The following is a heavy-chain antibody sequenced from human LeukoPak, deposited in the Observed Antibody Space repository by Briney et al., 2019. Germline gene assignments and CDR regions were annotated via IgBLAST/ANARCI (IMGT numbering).Heavy chain of an antibody. Sequence: ASVKVSCKSCVHTFPSYDINWVRQATGQGLEWRGWMNPKSGNTGYAQKLQGKVTITRNTSISTAYMELSSLRSEDTAVYYCARGGVMYYYDSSGYYYQTGLFVPWGQGTLVTVSS. CDR1: VHTFPSYD. V-gene: IGHV1-8*01. CDR3: ARGGVMYYYDSSGYYYQTGLFVP. D-gene: IGHD3-22*01. J-gene: IGHJ5*02. CDR2: MNPKSGNT.